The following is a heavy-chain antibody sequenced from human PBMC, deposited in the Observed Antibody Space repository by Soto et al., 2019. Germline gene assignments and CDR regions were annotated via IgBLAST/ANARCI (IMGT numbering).Heavy chain of an antibody. CDR2: IKYDATTT. Sequence: EVQLVESGGGLFQPGGSLRLSCAASGFTFNKYWIHWVRQAPGQGLLWLSRIKYDATTTNYADSVKGRFSISRDNAENTVYLQMSSLRGDDTAVYYCARGALGSYYFDYWGQGTLVTVSS. CDR1: GFTFNKYW. CDR3: ARGALGSYYFDY. J-gene: IGHJ4*02. D-gene: IGHD3-16*01. V-gene: IGHV3-74*01.